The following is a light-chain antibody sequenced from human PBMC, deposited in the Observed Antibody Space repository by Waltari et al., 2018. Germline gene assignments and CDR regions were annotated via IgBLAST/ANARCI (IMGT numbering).Light chain of an antibody. V-gene: IGLV1-51*02. J-gene: IGLJ7*01. Sequence: QSVLPQPPSVSAAPGQRVTIPCSGGSYNIGNNYVAWYRQFPGTAPKLLSYKDSERPSGIPGRFSGSKSGTSATLDITGLQAGDEADYYCGTWDSSLSGAVFGGGTHLTVL. CDR1: SYNIGNNY. CDR3: GTWDSSLSGAV. CDR2: KDS.